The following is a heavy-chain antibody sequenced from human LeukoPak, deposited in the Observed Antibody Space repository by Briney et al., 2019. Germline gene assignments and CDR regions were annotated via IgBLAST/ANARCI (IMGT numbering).Heavy chain of an antibody. CDR1: GFTFSTYW. V-gene: IGHV3-74*01. J-gene: IGHJ4*02. Sequence: GGSLRLSCAASGFTFSTYWMFWVRQAPGKGLVWVSLINPDGTTTTYADSVKGRFTISRDNSKNTLYLQMNSLRAEDTAVYYCARAYSSSPYYFDYWGQGTLVTVSS. D-gene: IGHD6-13*01. CDR3: ARAYSSSPYYFDY. CDR2: INPDGTTT.